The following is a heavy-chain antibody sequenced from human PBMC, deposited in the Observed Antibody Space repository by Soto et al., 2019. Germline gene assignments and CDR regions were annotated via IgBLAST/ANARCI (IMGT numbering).Heavy chain of an antibody. CDR2: IYYSGST. CDR1: GGSSSSYY. J-gene: IGHJ4*02. Sequence: QVQLQESGPGLVKPSETLSLTCTVSGGSSSSYYWSWIRQPPGKGLEWIGYIYYSGSTNYNPSLKSRVTISVDTSKNQFSLKLSSVTAADTAVYYCARGGYSYGLFDYWGQGTLVTVSS. D-gene: IGHD5-18*01. V-gene: IGHV4-59*01. CDR3: ARGGYSYGLFDY.